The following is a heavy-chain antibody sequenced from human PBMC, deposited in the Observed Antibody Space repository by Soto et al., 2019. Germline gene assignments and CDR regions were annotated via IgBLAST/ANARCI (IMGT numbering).Heavy chain of an antibody. V-gene: IGHV1-2*02. J-gene: IGHJ4*02. CDR3: ARDPDYRDYWGYFFDS. Sequence: QVQLVQSGAEVKKPGASVKVSCKTSGYTFAAYYIHWIRQAPGQGLEWMGWINPTSGGTVYAQNFQDRVTMTMDTSISTAYMELRRLNSDDTAVYYCARDPDYRDYWGYFFDSWGQGTPVTVSS. CDR2: INPTSGGT. D-gene: IGHD4-17*01. CDR1: GYTFAAYY.